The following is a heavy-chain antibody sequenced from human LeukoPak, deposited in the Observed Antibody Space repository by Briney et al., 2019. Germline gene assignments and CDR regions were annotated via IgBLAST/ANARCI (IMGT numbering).Heavy chain of an antibody. Sequence: GGSLRLSCAASGFTFGSYSMHWVRQAPGKGLEYVSAVSSNGDNTYYANSVKGRFTISRDNSKNTLYLQMASLRGEDTAVYYCAKIWYGDLFDAFDIWGQGTMVTVSS. J-gene: IGHJ3*02. CDR3: AKIWYGDLFDAFDI. CDR1: GFTFGSYS. CDR2: VSSNGDNT. V-gene: IGHV3-64*01. D-gene: IGHD4-17*01.